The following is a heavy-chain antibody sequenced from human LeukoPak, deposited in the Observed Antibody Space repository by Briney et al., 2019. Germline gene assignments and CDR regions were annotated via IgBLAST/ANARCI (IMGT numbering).Heavy chain of an antibody. CDR2: VSSSGGST. CDR3: AKDMTTVTHVLDH. Sequence: GGSLRLSCAASGFTFSSYSMNWVSQAPGRGLEWVSAVSSSGGSTYYADSVKGRFTISRDNSKNTLYLQMSSLRAEDTAIYYCAKDMTTVTHVLDHWGQGTLVTVSS. CDR1: GFTFSSYS. D-gene: IGHD4-17*01. V-gene: IGHV3-23*01. J-gene: IGHJ4*02.